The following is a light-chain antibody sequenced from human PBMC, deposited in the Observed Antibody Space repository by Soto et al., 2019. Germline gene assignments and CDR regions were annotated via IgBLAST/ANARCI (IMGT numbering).Light chain of an antibody. J-gene: IGKJ1*01. CDR3: QQDYNLPWT. CDR1: QSVSSGY. CDR2: GAS. V-gene: IGKV3D-7*01. Sequence: ERVTVSGWISQSVSSGYLTWYQQKPGQAPRLLIYGASTRATGIPARFSGSGSGTDFTLTISSLQPEDFAVYYCQQDYNLPWTFGQGTKV.